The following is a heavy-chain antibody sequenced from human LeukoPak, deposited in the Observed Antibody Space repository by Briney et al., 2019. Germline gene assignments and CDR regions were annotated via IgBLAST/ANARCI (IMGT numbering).Heavy chain of an antibody. CDR2: IHDSGSA. D-gene: IGHD5-24*01. J-gene: IGHJ4*02. CDR3: VRLDAAAGRYLQFYY. Sequence: SETLSLTCTVSGGSINNYYWSWIRQSPEKGLEWIGYIHDSGSANYNPSLKSRVTISVDTSKNQFSLKLSSVTAADTAVYYCVRLDAAAGRYLQFYYWGQGTLVTVSS. V-gene: IGHV4-59*08. CDR1: GGSINNYY.